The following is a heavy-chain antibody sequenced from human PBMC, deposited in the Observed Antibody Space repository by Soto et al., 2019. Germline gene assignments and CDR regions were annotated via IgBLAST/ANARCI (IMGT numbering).Heavy chain of an antibody. CDR2: INPNSGGT. V-gene: IGHV1-2*04. Sequence: QVQLVQSGAEVKKPGASVKVSCKASGYTFTGYYMHWVRQAPGQGLEWMGWINPNSGGTNYAQKFQGWVTMTRDTSISTAYMELSRLRSDDAAVYYCARDPIAYSSRGFDPWGQGTLVTVSS. D-gene: IGHD6-13*01. CDR1: GYTFTGYY. CDR3: ARDPIAYSSRGFDP. J-gene: IGHJ5*02.